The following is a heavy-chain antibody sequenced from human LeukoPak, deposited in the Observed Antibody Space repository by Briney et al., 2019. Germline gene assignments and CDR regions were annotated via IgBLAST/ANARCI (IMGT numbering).Heavy chain of an antibody. D-gene: IGHD2/OR15-2a*01. CDR3: AKDSAKKYDDY. V-gene: IGHV3-74*01. J-gene: IGHJ4*02. Sequence: PGGSLRLSCAASGFTFSSYWMHWVRQAPGKGLVWVSRINSDGSSTNYADSVKGRFTISRENSKNTLYLQMNSLRAEDTAVYYCAKDSAKKYDDYWGQGTLVTVSS. CDR2: INSDGSST. CDR1: GFTFSSYW.